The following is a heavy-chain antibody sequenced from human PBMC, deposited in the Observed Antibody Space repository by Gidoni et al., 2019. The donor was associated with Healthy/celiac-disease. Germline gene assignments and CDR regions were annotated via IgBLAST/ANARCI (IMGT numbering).Heavy chain of an antibody. CDR3: ASGYSGYDPDGAAFDI. CDR2: ISYDGSNK. V-gene: IGHV3-30*03. Sequence: QVQLVESGGGVVQPGRSLRLSCAASGFTCSSYGMHWVRQAPGKGLEWVAVISYDGSNKYYADSVKGRFTISRDNSKNTLYLQMNSLRAEDTAVYYCASGYSGYDPDGAAFDIWGQGTMVTVSS. D-gene: IGHD5-12*01. J-gene: IGHJ3*02. CDR1: GFTCSSYG.